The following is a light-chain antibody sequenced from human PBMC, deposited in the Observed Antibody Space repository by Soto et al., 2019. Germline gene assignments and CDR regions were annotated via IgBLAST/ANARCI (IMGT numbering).Light chain of an antibody. CDR1: QSVTNNY. J-gene: IGKJ1*01. CDR3: KQYGSSPWT. Sequence: EIVLTQSPGTLSLSPGERATLSCRASQSVTNNYLAWYQQKAGQAPRLLIYLASNRAAGTPDRFSGSGSGADFTLTINRLEPEDFAVYFCKQYGSSPWTFGQGTKVDIK. V-gene: IGKV3-20*01. CDR2: LAS.